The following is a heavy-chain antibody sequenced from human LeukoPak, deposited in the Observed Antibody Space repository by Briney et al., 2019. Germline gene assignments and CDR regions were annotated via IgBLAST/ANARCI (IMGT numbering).Heavy chain of an antibody. CDR1: GFTVSNNY. CDR3: AKDRQLPKEPIDY. D-gene: IGHD1-14*01. J-gene: IGHJ4*02. Sequence: GGSLRLSCAASGFTVSNNYMSWVRQAPGKGLEWVSVIYSGGSTYYAGSVKGRFTISRDNSRNTLYLQMNSLRAEDTALYYCAKDRQLPKEPIDYWGQGTLVTVSS. CDR2: IYSGGST. V-gene: IGHV3-53*01.